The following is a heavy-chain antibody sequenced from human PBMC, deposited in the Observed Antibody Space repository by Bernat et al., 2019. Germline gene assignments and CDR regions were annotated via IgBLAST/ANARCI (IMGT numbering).Heavy chain of an antibody. D-gene: IGHD6-19*01. CDR1: GFTFSSHA. J-gene: IGHJ3*02. V-gene: IGHV3-23*01. CDR3: AKDESSGWRYEAFDI. CDR2: ISGSGGST. Sequence: EVQLLESGGGLVQPGGSLRLSCAASGFTFSSHAMSWVRQAPGKGLEWVSAISGSGGSTLYADSVKDRFTISRDNSKNTLYLQMNSLRAEDTAVYYCAKDESSGWRYEAFDIWGQGTMVTVSS.